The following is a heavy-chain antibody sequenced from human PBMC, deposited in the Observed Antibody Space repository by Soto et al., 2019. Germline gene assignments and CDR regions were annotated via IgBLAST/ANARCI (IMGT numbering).Heavy chain of an antibody. CDR1: GGTPSNSA. V-gene: IGHV1-69*01. D-gene: IGHD3-22*01. CDR2: IIPVFGIV. CDR3: ASGRIVVVSSRAYYGMDV. Sequence: QVQLVQSGAEVKKPGSSVRVSCKASGGTPSNSAFSWVRQAPGQGLEWMGGIIPVFGIVKYAQNLEGRVKMTANETTNTAYMELSSLRYEDRAVYYCASGRIVVVSSRAYYGMDVWGQGTTVTVSS. J-gene: IGHJ6*02.